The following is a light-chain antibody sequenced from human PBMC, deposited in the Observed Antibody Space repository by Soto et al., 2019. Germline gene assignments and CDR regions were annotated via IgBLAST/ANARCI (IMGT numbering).Light chain of an antibody. Sequence: DIQMTQSPSTLSGSVGDRVTITCRASQTISSWLAWYQQQPGKAPKLLIYAASRLQSGVPSRFTGSGSGTDFTLTISSLQPEDFATYYCQQTTNFPLTFGQGTRLEI. CDR2: AAS. CDR1: QTISSW. CDR3: QQTTNFPLT. J-gene: IGKJ5*01. V-gene: IGKV1-12*01.